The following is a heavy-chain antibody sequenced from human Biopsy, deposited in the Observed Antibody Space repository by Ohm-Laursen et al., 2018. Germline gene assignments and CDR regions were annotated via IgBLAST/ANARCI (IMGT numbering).Heavy chain of an antibody. V-gene: IGHV3-11*04. CDR1: GFTFSDYY. CDR3: AKVHDSGYYYYSMDV. J-gene: IGHJ6*02. D-gene: IGHD3-16*01. Sequence: SLRLSCAVSGFTFSDYYMSWIRQAPGKGLEWLSYISGSGTTIFYADSVKGRFTVSRDNAKNSLYLQMNSPTVEDTAVYYCAKVHDSGYYYYSMDVWGQGTTVTVSS. CDR2: ISGSGTTI.